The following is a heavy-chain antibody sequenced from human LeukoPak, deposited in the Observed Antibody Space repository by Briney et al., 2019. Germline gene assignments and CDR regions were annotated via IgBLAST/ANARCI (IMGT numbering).Heavy chain of an antibody. J-gene: IGHJ4*02. V-gene: IGHV3-7*03. CDR3: AKGEYQLPGDS. CDR1: GFTFSTYW. CDR2: INQDGSEK. D-gene: IGHD2-2*01. Sequence: GGSLRLSCAASGFTFSTYWMSWVRQAPGKGLEWVANINQDGSEKYYVDSVKGRFTISRDNAKKSLYLQMNSLRAEDTAVYYCAKGEYQLPGDSWGQGTLVTVSS.